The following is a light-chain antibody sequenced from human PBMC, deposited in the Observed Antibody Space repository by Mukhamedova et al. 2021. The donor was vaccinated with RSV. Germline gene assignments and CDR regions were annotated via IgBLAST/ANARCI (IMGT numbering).Light chain of an antibody. V-gene: IGLV2-11*01. CDR2: DVS. Sequence: CTGTSSDVGGYNYVSWYQQHPGKAPKLMIYDVSKRPSGVPDRFSGSKSGNTASLTISGLQAEDEADYYCCSYAGSYTLFGGGTKLT. CDR1: SSDVGGYNY. CDR3: CSYAGSYTL. J-gene: IGLJ2*01.